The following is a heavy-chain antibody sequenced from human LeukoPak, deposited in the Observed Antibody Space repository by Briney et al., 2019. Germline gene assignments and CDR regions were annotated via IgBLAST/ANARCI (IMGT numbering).Heavy chain of an antibody. V-gene: IGHV1-18*01. J-gene: IGHJ3*02. Sequence: ASVKVSCKASGHTFTSYGISWVRQAPGQGLEWMGWISAYNGNTNYAQKLQGRVTMTTDTSTSTAYMELRSLRSDDTAVYYCAREGAGLITSWIHDAFDIWGQGTMVTVSS. CDR1: GHTFTSYG. CDR3: AREGAGLITSWIHDAFDI. D-gene: IGHD2-2*01. CDR2: ISAYNGNT.